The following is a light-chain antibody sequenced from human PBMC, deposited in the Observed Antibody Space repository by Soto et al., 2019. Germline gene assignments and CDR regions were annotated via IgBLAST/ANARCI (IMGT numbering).Light chain of an antibody. V-gene: IGLV2-23*02. Sequence: QSVLTQPASVSGSPGQSITISCTGTSSDVGNYNLVSWYQQHPGKAPKLMIYEVNKRPSGVSNRFSGSKSGKTASLTISGLQAEDEADYFCCSYTRSSTYVFGTGTKVTVL. J-gene: IGLJ1*01. CDR3: CSYTRSSTYV. CDR2: EVN. CDR1: SSDVGNYNL.